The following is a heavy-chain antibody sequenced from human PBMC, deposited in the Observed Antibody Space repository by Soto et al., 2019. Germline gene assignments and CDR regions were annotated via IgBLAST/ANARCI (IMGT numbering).Heavy chain of an antibody. CDR1: GGSISSGDYY. CDR3: ARDSRPNYYDSSALVGFDP. D-gene: IGHD3-22*01. V-gene: IGHV4-30-4*01. Sequence: SETLSLTCTVSGGSISSGDYYWSWIRQPPGKGLEWIGYIYYSGSTYYNPSLKSRVTISVDTSKNQFSLKLSSVTAADTAVYYCARDSRPNYYDSSALVGFDPWGQGTLVTVSS. CDR2: IYYSGST. J-gene: IGHJ5*02.